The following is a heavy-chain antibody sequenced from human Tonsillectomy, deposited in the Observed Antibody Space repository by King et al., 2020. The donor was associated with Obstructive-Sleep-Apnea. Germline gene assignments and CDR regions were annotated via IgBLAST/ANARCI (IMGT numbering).Heavy chain of an antibody. CDR1: GFTFNKFA. D-gene: IGHD4-17*01. CDR3: AATTVTLHYDY. V-gene: IGHV3-23*04. CDR2: ISGSSGRT. J-gene: IGHJ4*02. Sequence: VQLVESGGGLVQPGGSLRLSCAASGFTFNKFAMTLGRQAPGKGLVWVSTISGSSGRTYYADSVKGRFTISRDNSENTLYLQINSLRAEDTAVYFCAATTVTLHYDYWGQGTLVTVSS.